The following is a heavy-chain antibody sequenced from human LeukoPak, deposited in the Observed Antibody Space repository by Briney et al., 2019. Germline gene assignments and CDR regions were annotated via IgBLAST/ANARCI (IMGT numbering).Heavy chain of an antibody. V-gene: IGHV3-30-3*01. CDR2: ISYDGSNK. Sequence: GGSLRLSCAASGFTFSSYAMHWVRQAPGKGLEWVAVISYDGSNKYYADSVKGRFTIFRDNSKNTLYLQMNSLRAEDTAVYYCARETSRDDYGDYGAFDIWGQGTMVTVSS. CDR1: GFTFSSYA. CDR3: ARETSRDDYGDYGAFDI. D-gene: IGHD4-17*01. J-gene: IGHJ3*02.